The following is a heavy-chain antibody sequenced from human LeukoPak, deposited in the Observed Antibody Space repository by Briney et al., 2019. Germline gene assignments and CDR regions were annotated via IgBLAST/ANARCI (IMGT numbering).Heavy chain of an antibody. Sequence: GGSLRLSCAASGFTFDDYAMHWVRRAPGKGLEWVSLISGDGGSTYYADSVKGRFTISRDNSKNSLYLQMNSLRTEDTALYYCAKDRYEKYYFDYWGQGTLVTVSS. J-gene: IGHJ4*02. CDR3: AKDRYEKYYFDY. V-gene: IGHV3-43*02. CDR1: GFTFDDYA. D-gene: IGHD3-3*01. CDR2: ISGDGGST.